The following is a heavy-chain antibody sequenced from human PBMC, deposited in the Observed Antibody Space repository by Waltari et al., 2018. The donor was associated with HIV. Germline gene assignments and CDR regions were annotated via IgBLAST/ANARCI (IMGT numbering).Heavy chain of an antibody. CDR2: ISAYNGNT. Sequence: QVQLVQSGAEVKKPGASVKVSCKASGYTFTSYGISWVRQAPGQGLEWMGWISAYNGNTNYAQKLQGRVTMTTDTSTSTAYMELRSLRSDDTAVYYCVRAVAHREIAAAGSTAYWYFDLWGRGTLVTVSS. V-gene: IGHV1-18*01. CDR3: VRAVAHREIAAAGSTAYWYFDL. CDR1: GYTFTSYG. D-gene: IGHD6-13*01. J-gene: IGHJ2*01.